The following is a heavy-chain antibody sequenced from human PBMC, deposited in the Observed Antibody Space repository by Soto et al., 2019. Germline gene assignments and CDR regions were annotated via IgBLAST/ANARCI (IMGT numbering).Heavy chain of an antibody. J-gene: IGHJ4*02. CDR3: ARENRGYSYGPWLLDF. V-gene: IGHV1-69*13. CDR2: IIPIFGTA. CDR1: GGTFNSYA. Sequence: ASVKVSCKASGGTFNSYAISWVRQAPGQGLEWVGGIIPIFGTANYAQKFQGRVTIIADESTSTSYMELSSLRSEDTAVYYCARENRGYSYGPWLLDFWGQGTLVTVSS. D-gene: IGHD5-18*01.